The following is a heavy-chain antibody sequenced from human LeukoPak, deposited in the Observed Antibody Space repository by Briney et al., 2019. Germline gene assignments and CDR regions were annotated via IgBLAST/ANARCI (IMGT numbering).Heavy chain of an antibody. CDR1: GFTFSSYC. J-gene: IGHJ4*02. CDR2: INSDGSST. V-gene: IGHV3-74*01. Sequence: GGSLRLSCAASGFTFSSYCMHWVRQAPGKGLVWVSRINSDGSSTSYADSVKGRFTISRDNAKNTLYLQMNSLRAEDTAVYYCARVQGGSYQPLDYWGQGTLVTVSS. D-gene: IGHD1-26*01. CDR3: ARVQGGSYQPLDY.